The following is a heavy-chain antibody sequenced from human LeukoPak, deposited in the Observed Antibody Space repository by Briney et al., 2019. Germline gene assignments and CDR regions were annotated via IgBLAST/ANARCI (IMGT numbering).Heavy chain of an antibody. CDR3: ARGIYCSGGSCYDY. V-gene: IGHV4-34*01. CDR2: INHSGST. Sequence: SETLSLTCAVYGGSFSGYYWSWIRQPPGKGLEWIGEINHSGSTNYNPSLKSRVTISVDTSKNQFSLKLSSVTAADTAVYYCARGIYCSGGSCYDYWGQGTLVTVSS. J-gene: IGHJ4*02. CDR1: GGSFSGYY. D-gene: IGHD2-15*01.